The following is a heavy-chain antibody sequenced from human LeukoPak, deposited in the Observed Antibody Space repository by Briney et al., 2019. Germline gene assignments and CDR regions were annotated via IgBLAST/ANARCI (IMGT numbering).Heavy chain of an antibody. CDR3: AGGYSSSWYYFDY. CDR1: GFTFISYS. Sequence: PGGSPRLSCAASGFTFISYSLNWVRQAPGKGLEWVSSISSSSSYIYYADSVKGRFTISRDNAKNSLYLQMNSLRAEDTAVYYCAGGYSSSWYYFDYWGQGALVTVSS. D-gene: IGHD6-13*01. V-gene: IGHV3-21*01. J-gene: IGHJ4*02. CDR2: ISSSSSYI.